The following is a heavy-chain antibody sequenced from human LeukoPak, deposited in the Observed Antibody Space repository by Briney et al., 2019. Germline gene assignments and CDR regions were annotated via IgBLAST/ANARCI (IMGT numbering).Heavy chain of an antibody. D-gene: IGHD2-15*01. V-gene: IGHV3-23*01. CDR3: ARACSGGSCYLAAFDM. CDR2: ISDDGGST. Sequence: GGSLRLSCAAAGFTFRSYAMGWVRQAPGKGLEWVSAISDDGGSTYYADSVKGRFTISRDNSKNTLFLQMNSLRAEDTAVYYCARACSGGSCYLAAFDMWGRGTMVTVSS. J-gene: IGHJ3*02. CDR1: GFTFRSYA.